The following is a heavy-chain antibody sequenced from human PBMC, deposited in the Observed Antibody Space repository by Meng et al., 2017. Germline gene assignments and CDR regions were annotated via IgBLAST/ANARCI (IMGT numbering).Heavy chain of an antibody. Sequence: GESLKISCAASGFTVSSNYMSWVRQAPGKGLEWVSVIYSGGSTYYADSVKGRFTISRHNSKNTLYLQMNSLRAEDTAVYYCVRDLHGLDYWGQGTLVTVSS. CDR1: GFTVSSNY. CDR2: IYSGGST. J-gene: IGHJ4*02. V-gene: IGHV3-53*04. CDR3: VRDLHGLDY.